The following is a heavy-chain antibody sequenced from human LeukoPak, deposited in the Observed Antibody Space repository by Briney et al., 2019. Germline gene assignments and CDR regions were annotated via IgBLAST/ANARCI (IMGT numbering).Heavy chain of an antibody. D-gene: IGHD6-13*01. CDR3: ARDFFGRAAGTGNWFDP. V-gene: IGHV4-38-2*02. CDR2: VYHDGST. Sequence: PSETLSLTCSVSGYSITSGYYWGWIRQSPGKGLEWIGSVYHDGSTYYNPSLKSRATVSVDTSKNQISLSLSSVTATDTAVYFCARDFFGRAAGTGNWFDPWGQGTLVTVSS. CDR1: GYSITSGYY. J-gene: IGHJ5*02.